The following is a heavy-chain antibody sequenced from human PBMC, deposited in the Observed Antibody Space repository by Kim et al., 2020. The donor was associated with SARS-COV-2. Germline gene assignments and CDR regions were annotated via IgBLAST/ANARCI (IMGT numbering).Heavy chain of an antibody. Sequence: GGSLRLSCAASGFTFSSYSMNWVRQAPGKGLEWVSSIDSRSSYIYYADSVKGRFTISRDNAKNSLFLQMQSLRAEDTAGDYCARVDDYDNRANKQWGQG. CDR1: GFTFSSYS. CDR3: ARVDDYDNRANKQ. J-gene: IGHJ4*02. CDR2: IDSRSSYI. D-gene: IGHD3-22*01. V-gene: IGHV3-21*01.